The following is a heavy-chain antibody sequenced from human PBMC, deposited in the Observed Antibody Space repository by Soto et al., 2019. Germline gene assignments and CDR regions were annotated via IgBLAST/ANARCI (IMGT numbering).Heavy chain of an antibody. J-gene: IGHJ3*01. D-gene: IGHD5-12*01. CDR1: GFTIRNYA. CDR3: EGSWT. Sequence: EVQVVESGGDLVQPGESLRLSCAASGFTIRNYAMSWVHQAPGQALEWVSGISGTSDRTYYADSVKGRFTIFKDNSKNTLYLQMTSLRVEDTAVYRCEGSWTWGQGTMVTVSS. CDR2: ISGTSDRT. V-gene: IGHV3-23*04.